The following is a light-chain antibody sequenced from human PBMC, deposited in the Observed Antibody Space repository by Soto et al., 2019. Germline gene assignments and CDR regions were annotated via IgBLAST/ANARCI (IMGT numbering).Light chain of an antibody. Sequence: EIVMTQSPATLSVSPGERATLSCRASQSVNSNLAWYQQKPGQAPRLLIYGASSSATGIPARFSGSGSGTEFTLTITSLQSEDWAVDYCQQYNSWPRTFGQGTKVEIK. CDR3: QQYNSWPRT. CDR2: GAS. J-gene: IGKJ1*01. CDR1: QSVNSN. V-gene: IGKV3-15*01.